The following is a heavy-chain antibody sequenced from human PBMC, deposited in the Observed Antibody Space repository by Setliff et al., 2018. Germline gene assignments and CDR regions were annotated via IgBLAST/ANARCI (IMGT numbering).Heavy chain of an antibody. D-gene: IGHD6-19*01. CDR3: ARDPEQWLVRSYAFDI. V-gene: IGHV3-21*05. J-gene: IGHJ3*02. Sequence: PGGSLRLSCAASGFTFSSYSMNWVRQAPGKGLEWVSYISSSSSYTNYADSVKGRFTISRDNAKNSLYLQMNSLRAEDTAVYYCARDPEQWLVRSYAFDIWGQGTMVTVSS. CDR2: ISSSSSYT. CDR1: GFTFSSYS.